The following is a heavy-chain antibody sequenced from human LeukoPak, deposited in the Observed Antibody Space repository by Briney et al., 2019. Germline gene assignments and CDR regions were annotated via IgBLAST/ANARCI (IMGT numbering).Heavy chain of an antibody. J-gene: IGHJ4*02. CDR1: GGSISTYY. D-gene: IGHD3-3*01. Sequence: SETLSLTCTVSGGSISTYYWSWIRQPAGKGLEWIGRMYGSGSSNYNPTLRSRVSMSVDTSKNQFSLKLSSVTAADTAVYYCARDLRFLEYDYWGQGTLVTVSS. CDR2: MYGSGSS. CDR3: ARDLRFLEYDY. V-gene: IGHV4-4*07.